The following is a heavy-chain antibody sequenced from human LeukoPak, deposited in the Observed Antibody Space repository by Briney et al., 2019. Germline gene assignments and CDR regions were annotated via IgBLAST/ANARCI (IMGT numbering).Heavy chain of an antibody. CDR1: GFTFSSYG. V-gene: IGHV3-23*01. CDR3: AKDREADVLLWFGEPQADMDV. CDR2: ISGSGGST. Sequence: PGGSLRLSCAASGFTFSSYGMGWVRQAPGKGLEWVSAISGSGGSTYYADSVKGRFTISRDNSKNTLYLQMNSLRAEDTAVYYCAKDREADVLLWFGEPQADMDVWGKGTTVTISS. D-gene: IGHD3-10*01. J-gene: IGHJ6*03.